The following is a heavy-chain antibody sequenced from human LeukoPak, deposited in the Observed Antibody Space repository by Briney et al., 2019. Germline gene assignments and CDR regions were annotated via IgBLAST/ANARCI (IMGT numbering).Heavy chain of an antibody. CDR3: ARSDGVVRGARGYYYYYMDV. CDR1: GGTFSSYA. V-gene: IGHV1-69*13. J-gene: IGHJ6*03. Sequence: SVKVSCKASGGTFSSYAISWVRQAPGQGLEWMGGIIPIFGTANYAQKFQGRVTITADESTSTAYMELSSLRSEDTAVYYCARSDGVVRGARGYYYYYMDVWGKGTTVTISS. D-gene: IGHD3-10*01. CDR2: IIPIFGTA.